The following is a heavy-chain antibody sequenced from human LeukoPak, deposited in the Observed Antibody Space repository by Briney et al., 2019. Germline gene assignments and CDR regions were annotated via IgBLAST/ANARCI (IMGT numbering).Heavy chain of an antibody. Sequence: GGSLRLSCAASGFTFKDYWMHWVRHVPGKGLVWVARIISDGSSASYADSVKGRFTMSRDNAKNTLYLRMNSLRAEDTAVYYCVRDSNYHPDCWGQGTLVTVSS. V-gene: IGHV3-74*01. CDR3: VRDSNYHPDC. D-gene: IGHD4-11*01. CDR1: GFTFKDYW. J-gene: IGHJ4*02. CDR2: IISDGSSA.